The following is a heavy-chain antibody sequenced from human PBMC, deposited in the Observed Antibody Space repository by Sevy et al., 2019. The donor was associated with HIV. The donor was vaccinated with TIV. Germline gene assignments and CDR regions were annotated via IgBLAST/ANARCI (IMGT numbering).Heavy chain of an antibody. CDR3: ARVGCSSTSCNYYYYYYGMDV. V-gene: IGHV4-59*01. CDR2: IYYSGST. Sequence: SETLPLTCTVSGGSISSYYWSWIRQPPGKGLEWIGYIYYSGSTNYNPSLKSRVTISVDTSKNQFSLKLSSVTAADTAVYYCARVGCSSTSCNYYYYYYGMDVWGQGTTVTVSS. J-gene: IGHJ6*02. D-gene: IGHD2-2*01. CDR1: GGSISSYY.